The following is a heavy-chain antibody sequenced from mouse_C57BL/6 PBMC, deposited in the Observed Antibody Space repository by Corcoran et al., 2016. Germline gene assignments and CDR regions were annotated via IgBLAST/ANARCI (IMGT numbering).Heavy chain of an antibody. CDR2: INTYSGVP. V-gene: IGHV9-3*01. CDR3: ARIDYSPYYAMDY. D-gene: IGHD2-12*01. CDR1: GYTFTTYG. Sequence: QIQLVQSGPELKKPGETVKISCKASGYTFTTYGMSWVKQAPGKGLKWMGWINTYSGVPTYADDFKGRFAFSLETSASTAYLQINNLKNEETATYFGARIDYSPYYAMDYWGQGTSVTVSS. J-gene: IGHJ4*01.